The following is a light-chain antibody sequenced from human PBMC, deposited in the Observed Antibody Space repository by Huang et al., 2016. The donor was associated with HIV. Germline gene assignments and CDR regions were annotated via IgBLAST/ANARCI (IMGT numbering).Light chain of an antibody. J-gene: IGKJ2*01. Sequence: MLLTQSPATLSVSPGERVTLSCRASQNVNNKLAWYQHKLGQTPRLLIYGAYTRAKDIPARFSATGSGTEFTLTISSLQSEDFAIYYCQQYNTFGQGTKLEIK. CDR2: GAY. CDR3: QQYNT. V-gene: IGKV3-15*01. CDR1: QNVNNK.